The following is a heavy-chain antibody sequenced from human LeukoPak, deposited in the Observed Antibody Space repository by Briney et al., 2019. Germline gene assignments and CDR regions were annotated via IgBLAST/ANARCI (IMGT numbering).Heavy chain of an antibody. Sequence: SETLSLTCAVYGGSFSDYYWSWMRQPPGKGLEWIGEINHSGSTNYNPSLKSRVTISGHTSKNQFSLKLSPVTAADTAVYYCARVTARSFDYWGQGTLVTVSS. CDR2: INHSGST. J-gene: IGHJ4*02. CDR3: ARVTARSFDY. CDR1: GGSFSDYY. D-gene: IGHD6-6*01. V-gene: IGHV4-34*01.